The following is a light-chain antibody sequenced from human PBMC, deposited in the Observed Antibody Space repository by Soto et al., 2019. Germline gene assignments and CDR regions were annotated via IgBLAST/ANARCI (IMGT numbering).Light chain of an antibody. Sequence: EIVLTQSPGTLSLSPGERATLSCRASQSVSSSLAWYQQKPGQAPRLVIYGASSRATGIPDRFSGSGSGTDFSLTISSLEPDDFAVYYCQQYGSSPPLTFGGGTKVEIK. CDR3: QQYGSSPPLT. V-gene: IGKV3-20*01. J-gene: IGKJ4*01. CDR1: QSVSSS. CDR2: GAS.